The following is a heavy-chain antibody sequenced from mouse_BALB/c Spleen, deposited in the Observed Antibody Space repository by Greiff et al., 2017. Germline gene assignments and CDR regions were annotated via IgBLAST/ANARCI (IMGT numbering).Heavy chain of an antibody. D-gene: IGHD2-3*01. J-gene: IGHJ4*01. V-gene: IGHV3-8*02. CDR2: ISYSGST. CDR3: ARRWLLPLYAMDY. CDR1: GDSITSGY. Sequence: EVKLVESGPSLVKPSQTLSLTCSVTGDSITSGYWNWIRKFPGNKLEYMGYISYSGSTYYNPSLKSRISITRDTSKNQYYLQLNSVTTEDTATYYCARRWLLPLYAMDYWGQGTSVTVSS.